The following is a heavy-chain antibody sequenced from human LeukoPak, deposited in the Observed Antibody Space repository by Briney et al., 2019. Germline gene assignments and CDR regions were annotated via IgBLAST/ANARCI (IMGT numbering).Heavy chain of an antibody. D-gene: IGHD5-18*01. Sequence: PSEALSLTCAVYGGSFSGYFWSWIRQSPGMELEWIGEISHSGSTNYNPSLKGRVTLSVDTSKNQFSLNLNSIIAADTAVYYCVRGGDGYNYGRFDFWGQGTLVTVSS. J-gene: IGHJ4*02. CDR2: ISHSGST. CDR1: GGSFSGYF. CDR3: VRGGDGYNYGRFDF. V-gene: IGHV4-34*01.